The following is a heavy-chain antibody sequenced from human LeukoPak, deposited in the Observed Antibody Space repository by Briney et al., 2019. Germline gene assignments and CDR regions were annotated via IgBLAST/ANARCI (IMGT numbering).Heavy chain of an antibody. D-gene: IGHD6-19*01. CDR2: INPNSGGT. J-gene: IGHJ4*02. V-gene: IGHV1-2*02. Sequence: ASVKVSCKASGYTFTGHYIHWVRQAPGQGLEWMGFINPNSGGTNYAQKFQGRVTMTRDTSITTAYMELRRVTSDYTAVYYCARVGHTSGWDFDYWGQGTLVTVSS. CDR3: ARVGHTSGWDFDY. CDR1: GYTFTGHY.